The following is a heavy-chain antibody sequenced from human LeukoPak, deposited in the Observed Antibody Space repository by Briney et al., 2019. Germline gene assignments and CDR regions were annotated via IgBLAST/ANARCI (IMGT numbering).Heavy chain of an antibody. CDR2: ISSSSSYI. CDR3: ARDVGGEYFDY. D-gene: IGHD2-15*01. J-gene: IGHJ4*02. CDR1: GFTFSSYS. Sequence: GGSLRLSCAASGFTFSSYSMNWVRQVPGKGLEWVSSISSSSSYIYYADSVKGRFTISRDNAKNSLYLQMNSLRAEDTAVYYCARDVGGEYFDYWGQGTLVTVSS. V-gene: IGHV3-21*01.